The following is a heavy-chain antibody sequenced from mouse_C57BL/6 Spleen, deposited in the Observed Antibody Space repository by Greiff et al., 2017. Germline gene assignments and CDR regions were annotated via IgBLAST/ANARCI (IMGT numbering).Heavy chain of an antibody. CDR2: ISDGGSYT. V-gene: IGHV5-4*01. CDR1: GFTFSSYA. CDR3: AFYYSNPYYAMDY. D-gene: IGHD2-5*01. J-gene: IGHJ4*01. Sequence: LVESGGGLVKPGGSLKLSCAASGFTFSSYAMSWVRQTPEKRLEWVATISDGGSYTYYPDNVKGRFTISRDNAKNNLYLQMSHLKSEDTAMYYCAFYYSNPYYAMDYWGQGTSVTVSS.